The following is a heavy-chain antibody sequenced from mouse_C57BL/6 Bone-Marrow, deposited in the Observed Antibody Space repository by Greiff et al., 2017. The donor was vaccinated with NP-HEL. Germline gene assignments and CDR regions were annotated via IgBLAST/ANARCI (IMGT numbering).Heavy chain of an antibody. Sequence: VQLVESGPGLVKPSQSLFLTCSITGFPITSGYYWIWIRQSPGKPLEWMGYITHSGENFYNPSLQSPISITRETSKNQFFLQLNSVTTEDTAMYYCAGVIYYPYAMDYWGQGTSVTVSS. CDR1: GFPITSGYY. J-gene: IGHJ4*01. V-gene: IGHV12-3*01. D-gene: IGHD1-1*01. CDR3: AGVIYYPYAMDY. CDR2: ITHSGEN.